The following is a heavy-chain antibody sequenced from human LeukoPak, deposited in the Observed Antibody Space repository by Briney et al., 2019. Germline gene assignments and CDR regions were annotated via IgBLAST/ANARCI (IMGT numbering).Heavy chain of an antibody. CDR3: AKEEGYSYGTYYYYYGMDV. J-gene: IGHJ6*02. Sequence: GGSLRLSCAASGFTFSSYWMGWVRQAPGKGLEWVAVISYDGSNKYYADSVKGRFTISRDNSKNTLYLQMNSLRDEDTAVYYCAKEEGYSYGTYYYYYGMDVWGQGTTVTVSS. D-gene: IGHD5-18*01. CDR1: GFTFSSYW. V-gene: IGHV3-30*18. CDR2: ISYDGSNK.